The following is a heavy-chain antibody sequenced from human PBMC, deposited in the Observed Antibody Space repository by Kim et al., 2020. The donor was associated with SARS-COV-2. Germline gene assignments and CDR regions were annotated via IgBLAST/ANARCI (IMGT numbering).Heavy chain of an antibody. V-gene: IGHV4-30-4*01. Sequence: SETLSLTCTVSGGSISSGDYYWSWIRQPPGKGLEWIGYIYYSGSTYYNPSLKSRVTISVDTSKNQFSLKLSSVTAADTAVYYCARDSVNDYYYGMDVWGQGTTVTVSS. CDR2: IYYSGST. J-gene: IGHJ6*02. CDR1: GGSISSGDYY. CDR3: ARDSVNDYYYGMDV.